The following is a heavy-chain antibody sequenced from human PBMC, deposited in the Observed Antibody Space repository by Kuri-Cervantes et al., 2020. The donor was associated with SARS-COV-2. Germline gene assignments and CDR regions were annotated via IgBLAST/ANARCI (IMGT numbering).Heavy chain of an antibody. CDR2: ISSSSSTI. Sequence: GESLKISCAASGFTFSSYSMNWVRQAPGKGLEWVSYISSSSSTIYYADSVKGRFTISRDNSQNKLYLQMRSLRPEDTAMYYCAKDGAGAHDFWGQGTLVTVSS. D-gene: IGHD4/OR15-4a*01. CDR1: GFTFSSYS. V-gene: IGHV3-48*01. J-gene: IGHJ4*02. CDR3: AKDGAGAHDF.